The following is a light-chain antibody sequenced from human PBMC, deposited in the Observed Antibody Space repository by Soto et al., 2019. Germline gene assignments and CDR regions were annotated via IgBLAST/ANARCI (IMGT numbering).Light chain of an antibody. CDR2: GAS. V-gene: IGKV3-20*01. Sequence: EIVLTQSPGTLSLSPGEIATLSCRASQSVSSSYLAWYQQKPGQAPRLLIYGASSRATGIQKRFSGSGSGTDFPLIISRLEPEDFAVYYCQQYCSSPLTFGGGTKVEIK. CDR1: QSVSSSY. CDR3: QQYCSSPLT. J-gene: IGKJ4*01.